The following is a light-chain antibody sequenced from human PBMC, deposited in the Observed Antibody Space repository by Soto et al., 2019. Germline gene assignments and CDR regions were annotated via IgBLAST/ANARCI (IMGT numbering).Light chain of an antibody. J-gene: IGKJ1*01. CDR3: QQYNNWPRT. CDR2: GAS. Sequence: MMMTQSPVTLSVSPGERATLSCTASQSVNNNVAWYQQKPGQAPRLLIYGASTRATGIPARFSGSGSGTEFTLTISSLQSEDFAVYYCQQYNNWPRTFGQGTKVDIK. V-gene: IGKV3-15*01. CDR1: QSVNNN.